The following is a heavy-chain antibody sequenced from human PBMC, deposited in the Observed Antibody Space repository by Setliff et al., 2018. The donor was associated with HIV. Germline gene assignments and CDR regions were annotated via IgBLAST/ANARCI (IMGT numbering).Heavy chain of an antibody. V-gene: IGHV4-34*01. Sequence: KPSETLSLTCTVYGESFSGYYWTWIRQSPGKGLEWIGEINHSGSTKHNPSLKSRVTISTDTSENQFSLKVTSVTAADTAVYYCARGSIGLGSYRNAYYFDFWGQGVLVTVSS. CDR1: GESFSGYY. D-gene: IGHD1-26*01. CDR2: INHSGST. CDR3: ARGSIGLGSYRNAYYFDF. J-gene: IGHJ4*02.